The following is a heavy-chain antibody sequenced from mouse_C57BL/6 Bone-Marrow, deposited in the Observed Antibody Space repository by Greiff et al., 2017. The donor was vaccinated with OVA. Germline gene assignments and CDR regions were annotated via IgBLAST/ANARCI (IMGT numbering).Heavy chain of an antibody. V-gene: IGHV14-4*01. CDR3: TTASYSYYFDY. CDR1: GFNIKDDY. D-gene: IGHD1-1*01. CDR2: IDPENGDT. J-gene: IGHJ2*01. Sequence: EVQLQQSGAELVRPGASVKLSCTASGFNIKDDYMHWVKQRPEQGLEWIGWIDPENGDTEYASKFQGKATITADTSSNTAYLQLSSLTSEATAVYSCTTASYSYYFDYWGQGTTLTVSS.